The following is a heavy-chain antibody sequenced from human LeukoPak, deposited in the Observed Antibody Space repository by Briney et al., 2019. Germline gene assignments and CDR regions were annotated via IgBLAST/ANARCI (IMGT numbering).Heavy chain of an antibody. CDR1: GYTFTGHY. Sequence: GASVKVSCKASGYTFTGHYMHWVRQAPGQGLEWMGWINPNSGGTNYAQKFQGRVTMTRDTSINTAYMELSRLRSDDTAVYYCARGAVGQQLVPPLFDPWGQGTLVTVSS. D-gene: IGHD6-13*01. J-gene: IGHJ5*02. V-gene: IGHV1-2*02. CDR2: INPNSGGT. CDR3: ARGAVGQQLVPPLFDP.